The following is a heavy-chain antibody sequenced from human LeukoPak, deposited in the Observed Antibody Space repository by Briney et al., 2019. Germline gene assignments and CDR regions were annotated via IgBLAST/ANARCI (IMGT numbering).Heavy chain of an antibody. CDR3: GRGGELNGDYFPPYTSFYP. Sequence: ASVTVSFTSSVYTFTVYSMHMVRQPPGQGLEWMGWINPNSGSTNYPQKFQGRVTMTRDTSVNTAYMALNRLTSEDTAVYYCGRGGELNGDYFPPYTSFYPCGQGALVTVSS. D-gene: IGHD4-17*01. V-gene: IGHV1-2*02. J-gene: IGHJ5*02. CDR2: INPNSGST. CDR1: VYTFTVYS.